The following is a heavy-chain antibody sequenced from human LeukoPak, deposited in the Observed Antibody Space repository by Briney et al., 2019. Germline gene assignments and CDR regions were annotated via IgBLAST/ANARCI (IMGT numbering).Heavy chain of an antibody. CDR3: ARVDTDFWSGYSNY. CDR2: IYPGDSDT. D-gene: IGHD3-3*01. CDR1: GYSFTSYW. Sequence: GESLKISCKGSGYSFTSYWSGWVRQMPGKGLVWMGIIYPGDSDTRYSPSFQGQVTISADKSISTAYLQWSSLKASDTAMYYCARVDTDFWSGYSNYWGQGTLVTVSS. V-gene: IGHV5-51*01. J-gene: IGHJ4*02.